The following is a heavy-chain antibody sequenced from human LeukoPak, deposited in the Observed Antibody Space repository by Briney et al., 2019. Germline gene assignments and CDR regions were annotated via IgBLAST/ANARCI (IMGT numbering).Heavy chain of an antibody. CDR2: IRQDGSEK. Sequence: GGSLRLYCAASGFTFSNYWMHWVRQAPGKGLEWVANIRQDGSEKYCVDSVKGRFTISRDNAKNSLYLQMNSLRAEDTAVYYCARRYFDYWGQGTLVTVSS. V-gene: IGHV3-7*03. CDR1: GFTFSNYW. J-gene: IGHJ4*02. CDR3: ARRYFDY.